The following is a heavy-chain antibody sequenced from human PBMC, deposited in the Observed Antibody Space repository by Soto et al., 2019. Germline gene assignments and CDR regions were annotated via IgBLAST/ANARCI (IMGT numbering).Heavy chain of an antibody. CDR1: GYTFTSYD. Sequence: QVQLVQSGAEVKKPGASVKVSCKAYGYTFTSYDINWVRQATGQGLEWMGGMNPNSENTGYAQKFQGRVTMTRNTSISTAYRELSSLRSADTSVYYCAREGVRGMDVWGQGTTVTVSS. V-gene: IGHV1-8*01. J-gene: IGHJ6*02. D-gene: IGHD3-16*01. CDR3: AREGVRGMDV. CDR2: MNPNSENT.